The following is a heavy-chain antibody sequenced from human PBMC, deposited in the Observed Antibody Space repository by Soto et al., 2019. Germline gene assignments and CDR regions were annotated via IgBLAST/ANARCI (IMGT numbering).Heavy chain of an antibody. J-gene: IGHJ5*02. Sequence: ASVKVSCKASGYTFTSYAMNWVRQAPGQGLEWMGWINTNTGNPTYAQGFTGRFVFSLDTSVSTAYLQICSLKAEDTAVYYCARDHDFWSGYYQYNWFDHWGQGTLVTVSS. CDR1: GYTFTSYA. D-gene: IGHD3-3*01. V-gene: IGHV7-4-1*01. CDR3: ARDHDFWSGYYQYNWFDH. CDR2: INTNTGNP.